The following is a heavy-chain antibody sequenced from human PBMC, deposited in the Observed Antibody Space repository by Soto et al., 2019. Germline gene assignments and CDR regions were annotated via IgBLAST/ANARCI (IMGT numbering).Heavy chain of an antibody. D-gene: IGHD1-26*01. CDR3: ARQHSGRYYFDY. J-gene: IGHJ4*02. CDR1: GFTFSSDG. Sequence: GGSLRLSCAASGFTFSSDGMHWVRQAPGKGLEWVAVIWYDGSNKYYADSVKCRFTISRDNAENSLYLQINSLRAEDTAVYYCARQHSGRYYFDYWGQGTQVTVSS. CDR2: IWYDGSNK. V-gene: IGHV3-33*01.